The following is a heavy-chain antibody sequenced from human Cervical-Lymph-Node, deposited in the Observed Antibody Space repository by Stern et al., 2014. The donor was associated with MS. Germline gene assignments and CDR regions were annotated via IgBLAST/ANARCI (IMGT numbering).Heavy chain of an antibody. D-gene: IGHD1-14*01. Sequence: EVQLVHSGAELIRPGESLKISCKGAGYKFSIYWIAWVRPMPGKGLEWLGIIYPGDSETRYSPSFTSQITLSADKSTSTAYLQWSSLNASDPAMYFCARQTTAWASDVWGQGTLVTVSS. CDR2: IYPGDSET. CDR3: ARQTTAWASDV. J-gene: IGHJ4*02. V-gene: IGHV5-51*01. CDR1: GYKFSIYW.